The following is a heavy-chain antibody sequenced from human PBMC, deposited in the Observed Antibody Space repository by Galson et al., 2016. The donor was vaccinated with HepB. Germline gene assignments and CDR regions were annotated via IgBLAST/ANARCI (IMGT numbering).Heavy chain of an antibody. CDR3: ARAWYDWTHRHGMDVWGPGTRSTVKSTSTGRLEPGDSRSDDTAGYYGAREWYDGNRRHGIGV. Sequence: SVKVSCKATGYTFTSYGISWVRQAPGQGLEWMGWISVHNGKTNYAQRLQGRVTMTTDTSTSTAYMELRGLRSEDTAVSYCARAWYDWTHRHGMDVWGPGTRSTVKSTSTGRLEPGDSRSDDTAGYYGAREWYDGNRRHGIGVWGQGTKVAGAS. J-gene: IGHJ6*02. D-gene: IGHD1-1*01. CDR2: ISVHNGKT. CDR1: GYTFTSYG. V-gene: IGHV1-18*01.